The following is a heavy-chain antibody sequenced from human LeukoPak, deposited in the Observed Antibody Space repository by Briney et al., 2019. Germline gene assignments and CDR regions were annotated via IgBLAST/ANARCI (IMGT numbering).Heavy chain of an antibody. CDR3: ARAEWSNWYFDL. J-gene: IGHJ2*01. CDR1: GFTFSTYW. CDR2: IKQDGSEK. D-gene: IGHD3-3*01. V-gene: IGHV3-7*03. Sequence: GGSLRLSCAASGFTFSTYWMNWVRQAPGKALEWVANIKQDGSEKYYVDSVKGRFTLSRDSAKNSLYLQMNSLRAEDTAVYYCARAEWSNWYFDLWGRGTLVTVSS.